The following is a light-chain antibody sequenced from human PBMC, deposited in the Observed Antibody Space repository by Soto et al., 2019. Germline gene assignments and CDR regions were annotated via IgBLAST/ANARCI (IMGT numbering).Light chain of an antibody. Sequence: QSVLTQPASVSGSPGQSITISCTGTSSDIGTYNRDSWYQQPPGTAPKLIIYEVRNRPSGVSNRFSGFKSGNTAYLIISGLQAEDEADYFCNSYTTSSTYVFGTGTKVTVL. CDR1: SSDIGTYNR. J-gene: IGLJ1*01. CDR3: NSYTTSSTYV. V-gene: IGLV2-14*01. CDR2: EVR.